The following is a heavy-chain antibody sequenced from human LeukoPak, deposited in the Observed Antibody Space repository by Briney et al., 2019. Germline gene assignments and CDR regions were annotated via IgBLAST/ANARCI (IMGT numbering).Heavy chain of an antibody. D-gene: IGHD2-2*01. CDR1: GYTFSNFG. CDR2: ISGNNDNP. Sequence: ASVRVSCKASGYTFSNFGINWVRQAPGQGLEWMGWISGNNDNPNYGQKFQGRFTVTTDSSTSTAYMEMRNLRFDDTAVYYCARDGTSTDDYWGQGTLVTVSS. CDR3: ARDGTSTDDY. V-gene: IGHV1-18*01. J-gene: IGHJ4*02.